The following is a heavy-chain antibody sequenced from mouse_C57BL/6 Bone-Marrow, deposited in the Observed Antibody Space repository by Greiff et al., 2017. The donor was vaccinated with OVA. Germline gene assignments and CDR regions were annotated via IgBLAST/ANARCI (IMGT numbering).Heavy chain of an antibody. J-gene: IGHJ2*01. D-gene: IGHD1-1*01. Sequence: QVQLQQSGAELVRPGASVTLSCKASGYTFTDYEMHWVKQTPVHGLEWIGAIDPETGGTAYNQKFKGKAILTADKSSSTAYMELRSLTSEDSAVYYCTNYYGSSYEESYYCDYWGQGTTLTVSS. V-gene: IGHV1-15*01. CDR3: TNYYGSSYEESYYCDY. CDR2: IDPETGGT. CDR1: GYTFTDYE.